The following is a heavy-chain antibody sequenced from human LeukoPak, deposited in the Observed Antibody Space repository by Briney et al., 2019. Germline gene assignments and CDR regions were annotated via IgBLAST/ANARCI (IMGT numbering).Heavy chain of an antibody. V-gene: IGHV4-59*08. Sequence: PSDTLSLTCTFSLGSISTYYWSWIRHPPGKALEWIGYIYYTWSTNYNPSLKSRVTISVDTSKNEFSLKLSSVSAADTAMYYCARHWMAVAPYWYFDLWGNGNLVTVSS. CDR2: IYYTWST. CDR1: LGSISTYY. J-gene: IGHJ2*01. D-gene: IGHD6-19*01. CDR3: ARHWMAVAPYWYFDL.